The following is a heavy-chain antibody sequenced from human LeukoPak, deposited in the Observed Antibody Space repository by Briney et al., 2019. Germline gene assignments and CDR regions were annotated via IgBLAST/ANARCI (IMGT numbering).Heavy chain of an antibody. CDR1: GFTLRDYS. J-gene: IGHJ6*03. V-gene: IGHV3-48*01. Sequence: GGSLRLSCAGSGFTLRDYSVNWVRQAPGKGLVWVSFIFVTGSPIYYADSVKGRFTISRDNAKNSVYVQMNSLRAEDTAVYYCARVRGSSLSASYVDVWGKGTTVTVSS. CDR2: IFVTGSPI. CDR3: ARVRGSSLSASYVDV.